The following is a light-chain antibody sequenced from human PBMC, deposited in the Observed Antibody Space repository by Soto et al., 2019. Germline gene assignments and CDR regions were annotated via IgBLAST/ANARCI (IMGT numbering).Light chain of an antibody. Sequence: QSALTQPRSVSGSPGQSVTISCTGASSDVGGYNYVSWYQQHPGKAPKLMIYDVSKRPSGVPDRFSGSKSGNTASLTISGLQAEDEADYYCCSYAGSYPFVFXTGTKGTVL. CDR3: CSYAGSYPFV. V-gene: IGLV2-11*01. CDR2: DVS. J-gene: IGLJ1*01. CDR1: SSDVGGYNY.